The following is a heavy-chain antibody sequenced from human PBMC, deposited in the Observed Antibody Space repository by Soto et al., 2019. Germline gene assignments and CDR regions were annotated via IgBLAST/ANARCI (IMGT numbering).Heavy chain of an antibody. CDR3: ARDDILTGYYRY. V-gene: IGHV3-23*01. Sequence: PGGSLRLSCAASGFTFSNYAMGWVRQAPGKGLEWVSSIDGSGYSTYYADSVKGRFTISRDNSKSTLYLQMNSLRAEDTAVYYCARDDILTGYYRYWGQGTLVTVSS. CDR2: IDGSGYST. CDR1: GFTFSNYA. D-gene: IGHD3-9*01. J-gene: IGHJ4*02.